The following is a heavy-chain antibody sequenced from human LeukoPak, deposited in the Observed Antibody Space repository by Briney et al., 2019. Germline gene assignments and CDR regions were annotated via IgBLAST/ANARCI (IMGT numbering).Heavy chain of an antibody. CDR1: GFTFSSYS. J-gene: IGHJ4*02. D-gene: IGHD3-16*02. V-gene: IGHV3-21*01. CDR2: TSSSGNYI. CDR3: ARFDYDYVWGSYRPFDY. Sequence: PGGSLRLSCAASGFTFSSYSMSWVRQAPGKGLEWVSFTSSSGNYIYYADSVKGRFTISRDNAKNSLYLQMNSLRAEDTAVYYCARFDYDYVWGSYRPFDYWGQGTLVTVSS.